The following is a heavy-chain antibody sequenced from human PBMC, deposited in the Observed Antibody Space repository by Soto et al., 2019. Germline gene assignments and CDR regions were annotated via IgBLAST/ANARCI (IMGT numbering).Heavy chain of an antibody. V-gene: IGHV4-61*01. CDR3: ARKIIVGAHNGYRDAFDI. CDR1: GGSVSSGSYY. J-gene: IGHJ3*02. Sequence: TLSLTCTVSGGSVSSGSYYWSWIRQPPGKGLEWIGYIYYSGSTNYNPSLKSRVTISVDTSKNQFSLKLSSVTAADTAVYYCARKIIVGAHNGYRDAFDIWGQGTMVTVSS. CDR2: IYYSGST. D-gene: IGHD1-26*01.